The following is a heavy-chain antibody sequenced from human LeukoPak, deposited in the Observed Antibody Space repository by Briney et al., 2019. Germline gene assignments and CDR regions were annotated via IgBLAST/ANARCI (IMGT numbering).Heavy chain of an antibody. J-gene: IGHJ4*02. CDR2: ISAYNGNT. D-gene: IGHD3-9*01. Sequence: ASVKVSCKASGYTFTSYGISWVRQAPGQGLEWMGWISAYNGNTKYAQNLQGRVTMTTDTSTSTAYMELRSLRSDDTAVYYCARDRGSEDILTGPLFDYWGQGTLVTVSS. V-gene: IGHV1-18*01. CDR1: GYTFTSYG. CDR3: ARDRGSEDILTGPLFDY.